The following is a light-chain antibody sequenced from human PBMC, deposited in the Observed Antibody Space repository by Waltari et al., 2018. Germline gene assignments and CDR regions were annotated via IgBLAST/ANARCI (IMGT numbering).Light chain of an antibody. CDR1: SSDIGAYSH. J-gene: IGLJ2*01. CDR3: SSYAGSNNFGI. Sequence: QSALTQPPSASGAPGQSVTISCTGASSDIGAYSHVSWYQHHPGKAPKLIIYDVDKRPSWVPDRFSGSKSGDTASLTVSGLQTEDEADYYCSSYAGSNNFGIFGGGTKLTVL. CDR2: DVD. V-gene: IGLV2-8*01.